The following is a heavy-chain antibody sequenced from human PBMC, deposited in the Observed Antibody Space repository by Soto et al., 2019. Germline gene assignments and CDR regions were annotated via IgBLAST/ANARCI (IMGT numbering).Heavy chain of an antibody. J-gene: IGHJ6*03. Sequence: QLQLQESGPGLVKPSETLSLTCTVSGGSISSSSYYWGWIRQPPGKGLEWIGSIYYSGSTYYNPSLKSRVTISVDTSKSQFSLKLSSVTAADTAVYYCARHPSDINSPSGSLGPAYYYYYYLDVWGKGTTVTVSS. CDR3: ARHPSDINSPSGSLGPAYYYYYYLDV. V-gene: IGHV4-39*01. D-gene: IGHD5-12*01. CDR2: IYYSGST. CDR1: GGSISSSSYY.